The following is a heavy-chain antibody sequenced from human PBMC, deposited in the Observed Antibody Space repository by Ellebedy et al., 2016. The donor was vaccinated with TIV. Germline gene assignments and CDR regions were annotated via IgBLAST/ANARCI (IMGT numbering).Heavy chain of an antibody. Sequence: MPSETLSLTCAVLRGSLSDYSWSWIRQPPGKGLEWNGDVNHRGSPTYNPSLKSRVAISVETSKNHFSLSLTSVTAADTAVYYCAPLFRGFFDYWGQGTLVTVSS. CDR2: VNHRGSP. V-gene: IGHV4-34*01. D-gene: IGHD3-10*01. CDR3: APLFRGFFDY. J-gene: IGHJ4*02. CDR1: RGSLSDYS.